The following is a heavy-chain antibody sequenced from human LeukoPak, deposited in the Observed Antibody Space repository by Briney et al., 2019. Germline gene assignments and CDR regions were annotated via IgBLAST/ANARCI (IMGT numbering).Heavy chain of an antibody. Sequence: NPSETLSLTCTVSGGSISSGGYYWSWIRQPPGKGLEWIGYIYHSGSTYYNPSLKSRVTISVDTSKNQFSLKLSSVTAADTAVYYCARGLASGWYLKYFDYWGQGTLVTVSS. D-gene: IGHD6-19*01. V-gene: IGHV4-30-2*01. CDR2: IYHSGST. CDR3: ARGLASGWYLKYFDY. CDR1: GGSISSGGYY. J-gene: IGHJ4*02.